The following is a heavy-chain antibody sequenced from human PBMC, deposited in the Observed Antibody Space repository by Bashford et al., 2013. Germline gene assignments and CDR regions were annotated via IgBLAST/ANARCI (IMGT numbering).Heavy chain of an antibody. Sequence: VRQAPGKGLEWVSAISGSGGSTYYADSVKGRFTISRDNSKNTLYLQMNSLRAEDTAVYYCALRGGYLDYWGQGTLVTVSS. J-gene: IGHJ4*02. V-gene: IGHV3-23*01. CDR3: ALRGGYLDY. D-gene: IGHD3-22*01. CDR2: ISGSGGST.